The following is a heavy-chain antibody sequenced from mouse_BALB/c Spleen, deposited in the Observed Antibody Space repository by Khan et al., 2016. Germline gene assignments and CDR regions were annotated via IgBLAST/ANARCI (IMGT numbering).Heavy chain of an antibody. Sequence: QVQLQESGAELMKPGASVKISCKATGYTFSSYWIEWVKQRPGHGLEWIGEILPGSGSTNYNEKFKGKATFTADTSSNTAYMQLSSLTSEDSAVYYCARYDYDWGGAYWGQGTLVTVSA. CDR2: ILPGSGST. D-gene: IGHD2-4*01. CDR3: ARYDYDWGGAY. V-gene: IGHV1-9*01. CDR1: GYTFSSYW. J-gene: IGHJ3*01.